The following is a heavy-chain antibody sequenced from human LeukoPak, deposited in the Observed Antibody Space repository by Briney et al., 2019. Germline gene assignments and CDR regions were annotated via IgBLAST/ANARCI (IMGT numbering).Heavy chain of an antibody. CDR2: FDPEDGET. V-gene: IGHV1-24*01. D-gene: IGHD3-10*01. Sequence: GVSVKGSRKVSGYTLTELSMHGVRQAPGKGLEWMGGFDPEDGETIYAQKFQGRVTMTEDTSTDTAYMELSSLRSEDTAVYYCATAPPLYYYGSGSYRGFDIWGQGTMVTVSS. CDR3: ATAPPLYYYGSGSYRGFDI. J-gene: IGHJ3*02. CDR1: GYTLTELS.